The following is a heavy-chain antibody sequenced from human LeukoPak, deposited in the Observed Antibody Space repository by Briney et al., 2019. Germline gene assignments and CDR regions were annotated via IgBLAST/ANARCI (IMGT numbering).Heavy chain of an antibody. CDR3: AKTVGSGFDY. J-gene: IGHJ4*02. V-gene: IGHV3-30*18. CDR2: ISYDGSNK. D-gene: IGHD1-26*01. Sequence: PGGSLRLSCAASGFTFSSYGMHWVRQAPGKGLEWVAVISYDGSNKYYADSVKGRFTIPRDNSKNTLYLQMNSLRAEDTAVYYCAKTVGSGFDYWGQGTLVTVSS. CDR1: GFTFSSYG.